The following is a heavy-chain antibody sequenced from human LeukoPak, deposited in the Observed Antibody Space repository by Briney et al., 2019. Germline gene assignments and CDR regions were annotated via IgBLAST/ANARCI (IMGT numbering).Heavy chain of an antibody. D-gene: IGHD3-22*01. CDR2: ISGSGGST. Sequence: PGGSLRLSCAASGFTFSSYAMSWFRQAPGKGLEWVSAISGSGGSTYYADSVKGRFTISRDNSKNTLYLQMNSLRAEDTAVYYCAKNLAMIVVNDAFDIWGQGTMVTVSS. CDR1: GFTFSSYA. J-gene: IGHJ3*02. CDR3: AKNLAMIVVNDAFDI. V-gene: IGHV3-23*01.